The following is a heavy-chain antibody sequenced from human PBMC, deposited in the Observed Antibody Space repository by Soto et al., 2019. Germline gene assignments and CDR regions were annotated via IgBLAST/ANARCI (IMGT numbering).Heavy chain of an antibody. V-gene: IGHV3-21*01. J-gene: IGHJ5*01. CDR1: GFTFSSYS. CDR3: AREVSKYLGYDFDS. Sequence: EVQLVESGGGLVKPGGSLRLSCAASGFTFSSYSMNWVRQAPGKGLEWVSSISSSSSYIYYADSVKGRFTISRDNAKNSLYLQMNSLRAEDTAVYYCAREVSKYLGYDFDSWGQGTLVTVSS. CDR2: ISSSSSYI. D-gene: IGHD5-12*01.